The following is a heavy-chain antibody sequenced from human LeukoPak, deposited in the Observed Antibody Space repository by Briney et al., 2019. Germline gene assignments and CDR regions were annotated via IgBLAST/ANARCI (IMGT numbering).Heavy chain of an antibody. D-gene: IGHD6-19*01. Sequence: GRSLRLSCAASGFTFDDYAMHWVRQAPGKGLEWVSGISWNSGSIGYADSVKGRFTISRDNAKNSLYLQMSSLRAEDTALYYCAKTEDPMRGIAVAGSNWGQGTLVTVSS. CDR1: GFTFDDYA. J-gene: IGHJ4*02. V-gene: IGHV3-9*01. CDR2: ISWNSGSI. CDR3: AKTEDPMRGIAVAGSN.